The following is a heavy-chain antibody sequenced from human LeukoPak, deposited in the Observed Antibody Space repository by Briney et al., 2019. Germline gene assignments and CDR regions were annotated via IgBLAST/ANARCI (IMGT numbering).Heavy chain of an antibody. J-gene: IGHJ3*02. CDR3: AGAYCGGDCYSGRAFDI. D-gene: IGHD2-21*02. V-gene: IGHV4-4*02. CDR1: GGSISSSYW. Sequence: SGTLSLTCAVSGGSISSSYWWSWVRQHPGKGLEWIGDAYHSGSTNYNPSLKSRVTISVDKSKNQFSLELSSVTAADTAVYYCAGAYCGGDCYSGRAFDIWGQGTMVTVSS. CDR2: AYHSGST.